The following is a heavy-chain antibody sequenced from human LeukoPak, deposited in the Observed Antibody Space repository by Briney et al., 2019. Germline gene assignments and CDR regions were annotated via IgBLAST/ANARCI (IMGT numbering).Heavy chain of an antibody. D-gene: IGHD1-26*01. CDR2: ISGSGATT. CDR1: GFTFSSYA. CDR3: ARDHPPIVGAAKATTFDP. J-gene: IGHJ5*02. V-gene: IGHV3-23*01. Sequence: GSLRLSCAASGFTFSSYAMGWVRQPPGKGLEWVSSISGSGATTYYADSVKGRFTISRDNSNKTVYLQINSLRADDTAIFYCARDHPPIVGAAKATTFDPWGQGTQVTVSS.